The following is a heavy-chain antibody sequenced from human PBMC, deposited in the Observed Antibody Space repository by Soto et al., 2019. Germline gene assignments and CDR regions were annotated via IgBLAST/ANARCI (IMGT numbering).Heavy chain of an antibody. D-gene: IGHD2-15*01. CDR2: IYYSGST. Sequence: SETLSLTCTVSGGSISSGGYYWSWIRQHPGKGLEWIGYIYYSGSTYYNPSLKSRVTISVDTSKNQFSLKLSSVTAADTAVYYCAREGCSGGSCYPSFINRWFDPWGQGTLVTVSS. CDR3: AREGCSGGSCYPSFINRWFDP. J-gene: IGHJ5*02. V-gene: IGHV4-31*03. CDR1: GGSISSGGYY.